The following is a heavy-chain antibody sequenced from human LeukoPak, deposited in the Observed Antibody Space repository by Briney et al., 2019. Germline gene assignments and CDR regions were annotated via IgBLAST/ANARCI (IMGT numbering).Heavy chain of an antibody. V-gene: IGHV2-70*11. CDR3: VGVNYYDTSLGFA. Sequence: EPGPTLVDPTQTLTLTCTFSGFSLSTRGMCVSWIRQPPGKALEWLARIDWDDDKYYSTSLKTRLTISKDTSKNQVVLTVTNMDPVDTATYCCVGVNYYDTSLGFAWGQGTLVTVSS. D-gene: IGHD3-22*01. J-gene: IGHJ4*02. CDR1: GFSLSTRGMC. CDR2: IDWDDDK.